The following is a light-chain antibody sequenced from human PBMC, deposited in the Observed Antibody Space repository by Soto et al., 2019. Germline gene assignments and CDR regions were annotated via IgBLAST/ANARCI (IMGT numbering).Light chain of an antibody. CDR3: QSYDSSLRVV. CDR1: SSNIGAGYD. CDR2: GNS. V-gene: IGLV1-40*01. Sequence: QSVLTQPPSVSGAPGQRVTISCTGSSSNIGAGYDVHWYQQLPGTAPKLLIYGNSNRPSGVPDRFSGSKSGASASLAVTVLQAEDEADYYCQSYDSSLRVVFGTGTKLTVL. J-gene: IGLJ1*01.